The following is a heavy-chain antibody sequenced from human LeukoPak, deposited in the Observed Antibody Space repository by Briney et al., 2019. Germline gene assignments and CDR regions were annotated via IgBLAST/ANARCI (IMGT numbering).Heavy chain of an antibody. CDR1: GGSFSGYY. CDR3: ARAIRYFDWLPYYFDY. V-gene: IGHV4-34*01. Sequence: PSETLSLTCAVYGGSFSGYYWSWIRQPPGKGLEWIGEINHSGSTNYYPSLKSRVTISVDTSKNQFSLKLSSVTAADTAVYYCARAIRYFDWLPYYFDYWGQGTLVTVSS. J-gene: IGHJ4*02. CDR2: INHSGST. D-gene: IGHD3-9*01.